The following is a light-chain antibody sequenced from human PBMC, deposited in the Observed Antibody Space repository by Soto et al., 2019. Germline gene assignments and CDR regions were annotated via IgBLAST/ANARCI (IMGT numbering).Light chain of an antibody. CDR3: SSYAGSNNYV. J-gene: IGLJ1*01. V-gene: IGLV2-8*01. CDR2: EVS. Sequence: QSVLTQPASASGSPLHSVTISCTGTSSDVGGYNYVSWYQQHPGKAPKLMIYEVSKWPSGVPDRFSGSKSGNTASLTVSGLQAEDEADYYCSSYAGSNNYVFGTGTKVTVL. CDR1: SSDVGGYNY.